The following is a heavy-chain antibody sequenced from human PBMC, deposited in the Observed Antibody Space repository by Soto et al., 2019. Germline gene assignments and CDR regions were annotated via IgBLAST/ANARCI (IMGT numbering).Heavy chain of an antibody. CDR1: GYIFKNYA. CDR3: ARHLHDYVWGSYRH. J-gene: IGHJ4*02. V-gene: IGHV1-69*01. Sequence: QVQLVQSGAEVKETGSSVKVSCKSSGYIFKNYAVTWLRQAPGQGLEWMGGIIPVFGTPDYSQKFRGRVTITADESTSTVYMELRSLTSEDTAVYYCARHLHDYVWGSYRHWGQGTLVTVSS. CDR2: IIPVFGTP. D-gene: IGHD3-16*02.